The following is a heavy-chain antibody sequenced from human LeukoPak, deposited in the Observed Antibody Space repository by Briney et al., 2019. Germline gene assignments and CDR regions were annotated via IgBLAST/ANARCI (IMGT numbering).Heavy chain of an antibody. CDR3: ASSSIAARPHHDY. CDR2: ISSSSSYI. CDR1: GFTFSSYS. J-gene: IGHJ4*02. V-gene: IGHV3-21*01. D-gene: IGHD6-6*01. Sequence: GGSLRLXCAASGFTFSSYSMNWVRQAPGKGLEWVSSISSSSSYIYYADSVKGRFTISRDNAKNSLYLQMNSLRAEDTAVYYCASSSIAARPHHDYWGQGTLVTVSS.